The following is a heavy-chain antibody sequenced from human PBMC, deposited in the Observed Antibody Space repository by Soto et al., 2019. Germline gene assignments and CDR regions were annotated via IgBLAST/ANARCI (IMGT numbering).Heavy chain of an antibody. D-gene: IGHD2-8*01. V-gene: IGHV3-7*03. Sequence: GGSLRLSCAVSGFTFSSSWMSWVRQAPGKGLEWVANIKEDGSEKDYVDPVKGRFTITRDNAKNSLYLQMNNLTSDDTAIYYCARGDSTDCSNGVCSFFYNHDMDVWGQGTTVTVSS. CDR1: GFTFSSSW. J-gene: IGHJ6*02. CDR3: ARGDSTDCSNGVCSFFYNHDMDV. CDR2: IKEDGSEK.